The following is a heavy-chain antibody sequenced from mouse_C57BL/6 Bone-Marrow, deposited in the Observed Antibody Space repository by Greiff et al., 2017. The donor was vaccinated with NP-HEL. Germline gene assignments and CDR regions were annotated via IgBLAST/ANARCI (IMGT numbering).Heavy chain of an antibody. D-gene: IGHD1-1*02. Sequence: EVKLVESGGGLVQPGESLKLSCESNEYAFPSHDMSWVRQTPGKGLELVAAIYRDGGGTYYPATIEGRSILTRDNTEKTLYLQISRLRSEDTALYYCARYGYAMDYWGQGTSVTVSS. CDR1: EYAFPSHD. J-gene: IGHJ4*01. V-gene: IGHV5-2*03. CDR3: ARYGYAMDY. CDR2: IYRDGGGT.